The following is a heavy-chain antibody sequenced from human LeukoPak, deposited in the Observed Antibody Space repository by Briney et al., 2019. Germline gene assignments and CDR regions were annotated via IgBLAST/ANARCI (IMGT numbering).Heavy chain of an antibody. CDR1: GYSISSGYY. J-gene: IGHJ4*02. CDR3: ARDPAVVVPAATPWN. D-gene: IGHD2-2*01. V-gene: IGHV4-38-2*02. CDR2: IYHSGST. Sequence: SETLSLTCTVFGYSISSGYYWGWIRQPPGKGLEWIGSIYHSGSTYYNPSLKSRVTISVDTSKNQFSLKLSSVTAADTAVYYCARDPAVVVPAATPWNWGQGTLVTVSS.